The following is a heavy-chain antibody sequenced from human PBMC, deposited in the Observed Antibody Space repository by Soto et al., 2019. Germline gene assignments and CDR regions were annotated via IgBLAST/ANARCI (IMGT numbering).Heavy chain of an antibody. CDR3: ARDGGPGTVVGDDYYYYYGMDV. V-gene: IGHV1-69*01. D-gene: IGHD2-15*01. CDR1: GGTFSSYA. CDR2: IIPIFGTA. J-gene: IGHJ6*02. Sequence: QVQLVQSGAEVKKPGSSVKVSCKASGGTFSSYAISWVRQAPGQGLEWMGGIIPIFGTANYAQKFQGRVMITADETTSTAYMELSSLRCEDTAVYYCARDGGPGTVVGDDYYYYYGMDVWGQGTTVTVSS.